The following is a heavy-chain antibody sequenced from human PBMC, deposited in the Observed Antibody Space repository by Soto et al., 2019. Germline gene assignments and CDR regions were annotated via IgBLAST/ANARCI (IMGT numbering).Heavy chain of an antibody. Sequence: QVQLQQWGAGLLKPSETLSLTSAVYGGSFSGYYWSWIRQPPGKGLEWIGEINHSGSTNYNPSLKSRVTISVDTSKNQFSLKLSSVTAADTAVYYCARVEAPGAYYYTYYYYGIDVWGQGTTVTVSS. CDR2: INHSGST. D-gene: IGHD3-22*01. CDR1: GGSFSGYY. J-gene: IGHJ6*02. CDR3: ARVEAPGAYYYTYYYYGIDV. V-gene: IGHV4-34*01.